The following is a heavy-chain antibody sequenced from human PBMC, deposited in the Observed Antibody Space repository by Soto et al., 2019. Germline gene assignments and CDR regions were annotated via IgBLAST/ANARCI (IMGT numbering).Heavy chain of an antibody. CDR3: AKDLLRGFRVVAATRSYYYYGMDV. J-gene: IGHJ6*02. D-gene: IGHD2-15*01. CDR1: GFTFSSYG. Sequence: PVGSLRLSCAASGFTFSSYGVHWVRQAPGKGLEWVAVISYDGSNKYYADSVKGRFTISRDNSKNTLYLQMNSLRAEDTAVYYCAKDLLRGFRVVAATRSYYYYGMDVWGQGTTVTSP. CDR2: ISYDGSNK. V-gene: IGHV3-30*18.